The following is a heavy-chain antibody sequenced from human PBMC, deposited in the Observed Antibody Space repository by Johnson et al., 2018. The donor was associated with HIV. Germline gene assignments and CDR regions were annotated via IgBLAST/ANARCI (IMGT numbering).Heavy chain of an antibody. CDR2: IKTKTDGWTT. V-gene: IGHV3-15*01. Sequence: VQLVESGGGLVKPGGSLRLSCAASGFTFSDAWLTWVRQAPGKGLEWVGRIKTKTDGWTTDYAAPVKGRFTISRDDSKNTLFLQMNSLKTDDTAVYYCSLGRAAGRLPAFDIWGQGTMVTVSS. D-gene: IGHD6-13*01. CDR1: GFTFSDAW. J-gene: IGHJ3*02. CDR3: SLGRAAGRLPAFDI.